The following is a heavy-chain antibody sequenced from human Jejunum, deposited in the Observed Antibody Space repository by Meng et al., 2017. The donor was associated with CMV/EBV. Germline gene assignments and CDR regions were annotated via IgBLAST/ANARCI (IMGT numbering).Heavy chain of an antibody. CDR2: ISPRGNFM. CDR3: ARESMSRNYFDY. D-gene: IGHD2/OR15-2a*01. CDR1: GFTFSTYT. Sequence: ASGFTFSTYTMNWVRQAPEKGLGWVSSISPRGNFMCYSDSVKGRFTISRDNAKNSLYLQMHSLRGDDTAVYYCARESMSRNYFDYWGQGRPVTVSS. V-gene: IGHV3-21*01. J-gene: IGHJ4*02.